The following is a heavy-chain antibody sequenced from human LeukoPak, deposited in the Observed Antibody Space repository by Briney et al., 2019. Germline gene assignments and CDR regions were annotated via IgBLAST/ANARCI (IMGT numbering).Heavy chain of an antibody. V-gene: IGHV4-61*01. D-gene: IGHD3-10*01. CDR1: GASISSSRYY. Sequence: PSETLSLTCTVSGASISSSRYYWSWIRQPPGKGLEWIGYIYYSGSTNYNPSLKSRVTISVDTSKNQFSLKLSSVTAADTAVYYCARAGLGDYIDYWGQGTLVTVSS. CDR2: IYYSGST. CDR3: ARAGLGDYIDY. J-gene: IGHJ4*02.